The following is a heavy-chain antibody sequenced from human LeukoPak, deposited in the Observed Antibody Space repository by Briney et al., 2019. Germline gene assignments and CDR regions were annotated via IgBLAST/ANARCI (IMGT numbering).Heavy chain of an antibody. CDR1: GFTFSSYA. J-gene: IGHJ4*02. CDR2: ISGSGGST. CDR3: AKRGYGGNSGGYYSDY. V-gene: IGHV3-23*01. D-gene: IGHD4-23*01. Sequence: GGSLRLSCAASGFTFSSYAMSWVRQAPGKGLEWVSAISGSGGSTYYADSVKGRFTISRDNSKNTLYLQMNSLRAEDTAVYYCAKRGYGGNSGGYYSDYWGQGTLVTVSS.